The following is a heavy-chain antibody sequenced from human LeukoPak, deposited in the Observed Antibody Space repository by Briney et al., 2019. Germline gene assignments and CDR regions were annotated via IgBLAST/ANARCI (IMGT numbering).Heavy chain of an antibody. J-gene: IGHJ4*02. V-gene: IGHV3-11*01. CDR2: ISSSGSTI. Sequence: GGSLRLSCAASRFTFSDYYMSWIRQAPGKGLEWVSYISSSGSTIYYADSVEGRFTISRDNAKNSLFLQMNSLKTEDTAFYYCAKGARSSSGYTTDWGQGILVTVSS. D-gene: IGHD3-22*01. CDR1: RFTFSDYY. CDR3: AKGARSSSGYTTD.